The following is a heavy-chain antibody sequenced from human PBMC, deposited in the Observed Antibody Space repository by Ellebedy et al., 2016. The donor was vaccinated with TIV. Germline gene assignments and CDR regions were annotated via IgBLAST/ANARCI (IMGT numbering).Heavy chain of an antibody. D-gene: IGHD6-13*01. CDR1: GFTFSYYY. V-gene: IGHV3-11*01. CDR3: ARDSAAGTRDNAFDI. Sequence: GESLKISXAASGFTFSYYYMTWIRQAPGKGLEWVSYISSSGITIYYADSVKGRFTISRDNAKNSLYLQMNSPRAEDTAVYYCARDSAAGTRDNAFDIWGQGTMVTVSS. CDR2: ISSSGITI. J-gene: IGHJ3*02.